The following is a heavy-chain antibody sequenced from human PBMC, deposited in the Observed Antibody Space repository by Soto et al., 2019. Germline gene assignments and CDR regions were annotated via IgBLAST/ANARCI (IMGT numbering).Heavy chain of an antibody. J-gene: IGHJ5*02. CDR2: IIPIFGTA. CDR1: GGTFSSYA. Sequence: QVQLVQSGAAVKKPGSSVKVSCKASGGTFSSYAISWVRQAPGQGLEWMGGIIPIFGTANYAQKFQGRVTITADESTSDAYVELSSRSSEDAAVYWCARMATLGLNWFDPWGQGTLVTVSS. CDR3: ARMATLGLNWFDP. D-gene: IGHD7-27*01. V-gene: IGHV1-69*12.